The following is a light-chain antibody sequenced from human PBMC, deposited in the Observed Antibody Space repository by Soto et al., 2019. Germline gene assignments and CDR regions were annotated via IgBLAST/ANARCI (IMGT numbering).Light chain of an antibody. V-gene: IGKV3-20*01. CDR2: SVS. CDR3: HQYGSSPLT. J-gene: IGKJ4*01. Sequence: EIVLTQSPGTLSLSPGETATLSCRASETVDTSSLGWYQQKPGRAPSLLIYSVSRRATGIPDRFSASGSATDFTLTITRLEPEDFAVYHCHQYGSSPLTFGGGTKVEI. CDR1: ETVDTSS.